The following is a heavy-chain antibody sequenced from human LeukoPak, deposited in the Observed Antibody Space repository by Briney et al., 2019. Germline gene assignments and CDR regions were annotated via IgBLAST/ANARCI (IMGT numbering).Heavy chain of an antibody. D-gene: IGHD3-3*01. CDR3: ARERKILLEWLFPSGSWFDP. CDR1: GYSISSGYY. J-gene: IGHJ5*02. CDR2: IYHSGST. Sequence: SETLSPTCTVSGYSISSGYYWGWIRQPPGKGLEWIGSIYHSGSTYYNPSLRTRVTISVDTSKNQFSLKLSSVTAADTAVYYCARERKILLEWLFPSGSWFDPWGQGTLVTVSS. V-gene: IGHV4-38-2*02.